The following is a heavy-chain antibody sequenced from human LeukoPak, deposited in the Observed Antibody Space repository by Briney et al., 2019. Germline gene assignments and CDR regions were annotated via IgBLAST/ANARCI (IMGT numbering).Heavy chain of an antibody. CDR2: IIPIFGTA. CDR3: ARETDYYDSSGYAGLWY. CDR1: GGTFSSYA. V-gene: IGHV1-69*05. D-gene: IGHD3-22*01. Sequence: SVKVSCEASGGTFSSYAISWVRQAPGQGLEWMGRIIPIFGTANYAQEFQGRVTITTDESTSTAYMELSSLRSEDTAVYYCARETDYYDSSGYAGLWYWGQGTLVTVSS. J-gene: IGHJ4*02.